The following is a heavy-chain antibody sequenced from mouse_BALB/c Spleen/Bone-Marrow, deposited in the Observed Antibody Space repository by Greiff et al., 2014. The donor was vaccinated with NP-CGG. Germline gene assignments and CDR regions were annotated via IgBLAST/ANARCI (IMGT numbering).Heavy chain of an antibody. V-gene: IGHV1S81*02. J-gene: IGHJ2*01. Sequence: QVQLQQPGAELVKPGAPVKPSCKASGYTFTSYWMHWVKQRPGQGLEWIGEINPSNGRTNYNEKFKSKATLTVDKSSSTAYMQLSSLTSEDSAVYYCARGGFDYWGQGTTLTVSS. CDR1: GYTFTSYW. CDR3: ARGGFDY. CDR2: INPSNGRT.